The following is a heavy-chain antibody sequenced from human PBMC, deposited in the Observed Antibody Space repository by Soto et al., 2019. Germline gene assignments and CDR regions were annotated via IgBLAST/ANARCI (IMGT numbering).Heavy chain of an antibody. D-gene: IGHD2-2*01. CDR1: GDSISSYY. J-gene: IGHJ6*02. CDR2: IYYSGST. V-gene: IGHV4-59*01. CDR3: ARGGPAAQYYYYGMDV. Sequence: AETLSLTCTVSGDSISSYYWSWVRQPPGKGLEWIGSIYYSGSTNYNPCLKSLVTISVDTSKNQFSLKLSSVTDADTAVYYCARGGPAAQYYYYGMDVWAQGTTVPVSS.